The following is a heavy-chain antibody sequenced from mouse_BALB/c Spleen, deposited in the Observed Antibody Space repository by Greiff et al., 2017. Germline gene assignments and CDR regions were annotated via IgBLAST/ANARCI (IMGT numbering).Heavy chain of an antibody. V-gene: IGHV1-4*02. CDR3: ARRGSYAMDY. CDR1: GYTFTSYT. CDR2: INPSSGYT. J-gene: IGHJ4*01. Sequence: QVQLQQSAAELARPGASVKMSCKASGYTFTSYTMHWVKQRPGQGLEWIGYINPSSGYTEYNQKFKDKTTLTADKSSSTAYMQLSSLTSEDSAVYYCARRGSYAMDYWGQGTSVTVSS.